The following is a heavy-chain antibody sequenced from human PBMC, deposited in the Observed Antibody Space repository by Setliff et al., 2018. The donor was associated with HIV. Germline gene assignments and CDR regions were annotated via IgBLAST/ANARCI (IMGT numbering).Heavy chain of an antibody. CDR2: SGSGGST. CDR1: EFTFSTCA. CDR3: AKKSSGWFGDFDC. J-gene: IGHJ4*02. V-gene: IGHV3-23*01. D-gene: IGHD6-19*01. Sequence: LRLSCAASEFTFSTCAMSWVRQAPGKGLEWVSGSGSGGSTYYADSVKGRFTISRDNSKNTLYLQMNSLRAEDTAVYYCAKKSSGWFGDFDCRGRGTLVTVSS.